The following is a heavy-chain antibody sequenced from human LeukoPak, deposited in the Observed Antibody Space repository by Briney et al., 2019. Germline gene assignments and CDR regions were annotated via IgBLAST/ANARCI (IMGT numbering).Heavy chain of an antibody. V-gene: IGHV4-61*01. CDR1: GGSVSSGSYY. D-gene: IGHD3-9*01. CDR3: ARGINDVLTGSATFDY. CDR2: IYYSGST. Sequence: SETLSLTCTVSGGSVSSGSYYWSWIRQPPGKGLEWIGYIYYSGSTNYNPSLKSRVTISVDTSKNQFSLKLSSVTAADTAVYYCARGINDVLTGSATFDYWGQGTLVTVSS. J-gene: IGHJ4*02.